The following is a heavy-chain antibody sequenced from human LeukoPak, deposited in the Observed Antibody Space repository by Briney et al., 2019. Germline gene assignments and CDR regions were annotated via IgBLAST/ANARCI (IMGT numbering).Heavy chain of an antibody. V-gene: IGHV3-66*01. CDR3: ARGGYSSSWYLYYYYYYMDV. CDR2: IYSGGST. D-gene: IGHD6-13*01. Sequence: PGGSLRLSCAASEFSVGSNYMTWVRQAPGKGLEWASLIYSGGSTYYADSVKGRFTISRDNAKNSLYLQMNSLRAEDTAVYYCARGGYSSSWYLYYYYYYMDVWGKGTTVTVSS. J-gene: IGHJ6*03. CDR1: EFSVGSNY.